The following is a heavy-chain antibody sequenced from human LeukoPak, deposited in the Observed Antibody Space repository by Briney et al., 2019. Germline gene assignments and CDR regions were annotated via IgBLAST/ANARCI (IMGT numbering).Heavy chain of an antibody. CDR2: IYPADSDT. V-gene: IGHV5-51*01. CDR1: GYSFTSYW. Sequence: GESLKISCKGSGYSFTSYWIAWVRQVPGKGLEWMGIIYPADSDTRYSPSFQGQVTVSADKSISAAYLQWSSLKASDTAMYYCARGKTSSSDAFEIWGQGTMVTVSS. J-gene: IGHJ3*02. CDR3: ARGKTSSSDAFEI.